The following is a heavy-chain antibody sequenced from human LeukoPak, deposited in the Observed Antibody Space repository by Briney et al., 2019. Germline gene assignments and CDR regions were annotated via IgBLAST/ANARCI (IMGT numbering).Heavy chain of an antibody. V-gene: IGHV3-7*01. CDR1: GFTFSSYS. J-gene: IGHJ4*02. Sequence: PGGSLRLSCAASGFTFSSYSMNWVRQAPGKGLEWVANIRQDGGEKYYVDSVKGRFTISRDNAKNSLYLQMNSLRAEDTAVYYCASYRVVIPSPFDYWGQGTLVTVTS. CDR2: IRQDGGEK. CDR3: ASYRVVIPSPFDY. D-gene: IGHD3-10*01.